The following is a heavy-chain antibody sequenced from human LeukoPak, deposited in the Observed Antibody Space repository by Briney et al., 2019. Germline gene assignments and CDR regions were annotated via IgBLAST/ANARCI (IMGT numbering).Heavy chain of an antibody. CDR1: GGSISSNSAY. D-gene: IGHD2-2*02. CDR3: ATAPILRGEGGEHYKYGMDV. J-gene: IGHJ6*02. CDR2: IYYSKNT. Sequence: SETLSLTCTVSGGSISSNSAYWGWIRQPPGKGLEWIVSIYYSKNTYYNPSLKSRFTISADTCKNHFSLKMTSVTAADTAVYYCATAPILRGEGGEHYKYGMDVWGQGTTVIVSS. V-gene: IGHV4-39*07.